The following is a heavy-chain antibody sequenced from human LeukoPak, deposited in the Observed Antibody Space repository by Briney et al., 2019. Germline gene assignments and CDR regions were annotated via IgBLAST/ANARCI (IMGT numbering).Heavy chain of an antibody. CDR3: ARYCGSTNCYVDAFDI. V-gene: IGHV4-61*02. Sequence: SETLSLTCTVSGGSISSGSYYWSWIRQPAGQGLEWIGRIHTSGSTNYNPSLKSRVTMSVDTSKNQFSLKLSSVTAADTAVYYCARYCGSTNCYVDAFDIWGQGTVVTVSS. CDR2: IHTSGST. J-gene: IGHJ3*02. D-gene: IGHD2-2*01. CDR1: GGSISSGSYY.